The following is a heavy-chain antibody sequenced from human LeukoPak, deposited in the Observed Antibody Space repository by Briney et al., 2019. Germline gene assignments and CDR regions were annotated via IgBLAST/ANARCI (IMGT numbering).Heavy chain of an antibody. D-gene: IGHD2-21*01. J-gene: IGHJ4*02. CDR1: GFTVSSNY. V-gene: IGHV3-66*01. Sequence: GGSLRLSCAASGFTVSSNYMSWVRQAPGKGLEWVSIISSGGDTDYADSVKGRFTISRDNSENTVYLQMNSLRAEDTAVYYCAREFGGGWGQGALVTVSS. CDR3: AREFGGG. CDR2: ISSGGDT.